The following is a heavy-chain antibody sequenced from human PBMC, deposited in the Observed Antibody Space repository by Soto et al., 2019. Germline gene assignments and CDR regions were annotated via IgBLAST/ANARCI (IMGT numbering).Heavy chain of an antibody. CDR1: GFTFSSYV. CDR3: AKDWDNILVLNYYFDY. V-gene: IGHV3-30*18. CDR2: ISYDGSNK. D-gene: IGHD2-21*01. J-gene: IGHJ4*02. Sequence: PGGSLRLSCAASGFTFSSYVMHWVRQAPGKGLEWVAVISYDGSNKYYADSVKGRFTISRDNSKHTLYLQMNSLRAEDTAVYYCAKDWDNILVLNYYFDYWGQGTLVTVSS.